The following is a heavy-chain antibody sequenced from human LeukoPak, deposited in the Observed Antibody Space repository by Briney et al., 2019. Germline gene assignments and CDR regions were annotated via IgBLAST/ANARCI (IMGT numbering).Heavy chain of an antibody. Sequence: GGALRLSCAASGFTFSSYAMSWGRQAPGKGLEWVSRISGSGGSTHYADSVKGRFTISRDKTKNTLYLHMNSLRAEDTAVYYCAKSAYYDASGYYREYYFDYWGQGTLVTVSS. CDR2: ISGSGGST. V-gene: IGHV3-23*01. CDR3: AKSAYYDASGYYREYYFDY. D-gene: IGHD3-22*01. CDR1: GFTFSSYA. J-gene: IGHJ4*02.